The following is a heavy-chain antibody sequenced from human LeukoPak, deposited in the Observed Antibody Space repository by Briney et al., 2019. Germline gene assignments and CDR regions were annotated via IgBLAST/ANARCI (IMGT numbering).Heavy chain of an antibody. CDR1: GYSISSGYY. Sequence: SETLSLTCTVSGYSISSGYYWGWTRQPPGKGLEWIGSIYHSGSTYYNPSLKSRVTISVDTSKSQFSLKLSSVTAADTAVYYCARHDAGYYYMDVWGKGTTVTISS. CDR2: IYHSGST. D-gene: IGHD3-16*01. CDR3: ARHDAGYYYMDV. V-gene: IGHV4-38-2*02. J-gene: IGHJ6*03.